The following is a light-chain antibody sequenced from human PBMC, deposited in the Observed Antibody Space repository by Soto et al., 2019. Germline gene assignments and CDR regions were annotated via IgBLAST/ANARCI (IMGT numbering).Light chain of an antibody. Sequence: QSVLTQPPSVSGAPGQRVTISCTGSSSNIGAGYDVHWYQQLPGTAPKLLIYGNNNRPSGVPDRFSGSKSGTSAYLAITGLQADDEADYYCQSYDSRLSGPVVFGAGTKLTVL. V-gene: IGLV1-40*01. J-gene: IGLJ2*01. CDR2: GNN. CDR3: QSYDSRLSGPVV. CDR1: SSNIGAGYD.